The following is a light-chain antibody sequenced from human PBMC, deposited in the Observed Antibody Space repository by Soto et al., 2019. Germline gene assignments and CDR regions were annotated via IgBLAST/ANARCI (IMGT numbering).Light chain of an antibody. J-gene: IGKJ1*01. V-gene: IGKV1-5*01. CDR1: QSISSW. CDR3: QQYNSYSCT. Sequence: DIQMTQSPSTLSASVGDRVTITCRVSQSISSWLAWYQQKPGKAPKLLIYDASSLESGVPSRFSGSGSGTEFTLTISSLQPDDFATYYCQQYNSYSCTFGQGTKVEIK. CDR2: DAS.